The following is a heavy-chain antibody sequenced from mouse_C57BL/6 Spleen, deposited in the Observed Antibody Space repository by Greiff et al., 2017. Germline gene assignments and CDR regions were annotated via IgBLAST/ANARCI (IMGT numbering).Heavy chain of an antibody. V-gene: IGHV2-3*01. J-gene: IGHJ4*01. CDR2: IWGDRST. D-gene: IGHD2-1*01. CDR1: GFSLTSYG. CDR3: AISTPPNYYYAMDY. Sequence: VKLVESGPGLVAPSQSLSITCTVSGFSLTSYGVSWVRQPPGKGLEWLGVIWGDRSTNYHSALISRLSISKDNSKSQVFLKLNSLQTDDTATYYCAISTPPNYYYAMDYWGQGTSVTVSS.